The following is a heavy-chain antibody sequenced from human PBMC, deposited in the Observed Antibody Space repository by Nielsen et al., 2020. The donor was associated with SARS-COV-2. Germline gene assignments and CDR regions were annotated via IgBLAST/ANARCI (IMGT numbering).Heavy chain of an antibody. Sequence: GESLKISCAASGFTFSSYWMSWVRQAPGKGLEWVANIKQDGSEKYYVDSVKGRFTISRDNAKNSLYLQMNSLRAEDTAVYYCASRYSGYDLWPAFDIWGQGTMVTVSS. CDR3: ASRYSGYDLWPAFDI. CDR2: IKQDGSEK. CDR1: GFTFSSYW. D-gene: IGHD5-12*01. V-gene: IGHV3-7*01. J-gene: IGHJ3*02.